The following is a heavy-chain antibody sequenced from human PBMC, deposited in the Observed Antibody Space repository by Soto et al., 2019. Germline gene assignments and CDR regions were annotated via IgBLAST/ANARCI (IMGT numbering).Heavy chain of an antibody. CDR1: GFTFSSYA. D-gene: IGHD6-13*01. CDR3: ARDIAAAGKGGDY. V-gene: IGHV3-30-3*01. J-gene: IGHJ4*02. Sequence: GGSLRLSCAASGFTFSSYAMHWVRQAPGKGLEWVAVISYDGSNKYYADSVKGRFTISRDNSKNTLYLQMNSLRAEDTAVYYCARDIAAAGKGGDYWGQGPLVTVSS. CDR2: ISYDGSNK.